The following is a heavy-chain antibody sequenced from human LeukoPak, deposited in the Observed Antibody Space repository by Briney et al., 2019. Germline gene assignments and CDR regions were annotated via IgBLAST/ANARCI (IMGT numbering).Heavy chain of an antibody. D-gene: IGHD3-3*01. CDR3: ARQHYDFWSGYKESGGWFDP. V-gene: IGHV4-39*01. CDR2: IYYSGST. J-gene: IGHJ5*02. CDR1: GGSISSSSYY. Sequence: PSETLSLTCSVSGGSISSSSYYWGWIRQPPGKGLEWIGSIYYSGSTYYNPSLKSRVTISVDTSKNQFSLKLSSVTAADTAVYYCARQHYDFWSGYKESGGWFDPWGQGTLVTVSS.